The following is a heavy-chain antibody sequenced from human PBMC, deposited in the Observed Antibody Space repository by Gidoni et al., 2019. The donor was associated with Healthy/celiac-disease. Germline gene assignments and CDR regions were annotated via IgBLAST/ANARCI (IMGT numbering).Heavy chain of an antibody. V-gene: IGHV2-5*02. CDR2: IYWDDDK. Sequence: QITLKESGPTLVKPTQTLTLTCTFSGFSLSTSGVGVGWIRQPPGKALVWLALIYWDDDKRYSPSLKSRLTITKDTSKNQVVLTMTNMDPVDTATYYCAHIGSYYDFWSGRPINYFDYWGQGTLVTVSS. CDR3: AHIGSYYDFWSGRPINYFDY. D-gene: IGHD3-3*01. J-gene: IGHJ4*02. CDR1: GFSLSTSGVG.